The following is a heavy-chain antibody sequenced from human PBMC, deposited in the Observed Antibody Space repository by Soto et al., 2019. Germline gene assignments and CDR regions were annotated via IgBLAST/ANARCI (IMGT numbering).Heavy chain of an antibody. CDR2: IIPIPDIT. D-gene: IGHD3-3*01. J-gene: IGHJ3*01. CDR1: GGTLSTYI. V-gene: IGHV1-69*08. Sequence: QVQLVQSGAEVRKPGSSVKVSCKAPGGTLSTYIISWVRQAPGQGLEWMGRIIPIPDITNYAQKFQGRVTVTADRSTSTAYMELTSLKSEDTAVYYCARDRITTRGDAFDLWGQGTMVTVSS. CDR3: ARDRITTRGDAFDL.